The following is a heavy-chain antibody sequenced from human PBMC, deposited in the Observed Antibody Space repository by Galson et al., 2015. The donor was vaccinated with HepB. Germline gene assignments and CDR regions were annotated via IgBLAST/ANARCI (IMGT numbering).Heavy chain of an antibody. Sequence: TLSLTCAVSGGSISSGGYSWSWIRQPPGKGLEWIGYIYHSGSTYYNPSLKSRVTISVDRSKNQFSLKLSSVTAADTAVYYCARGDYGEEDWFDPWGQGTLVTVSS. CDR2: IYHSGST. J-gene: IGHJ5*02. CDR1: GGSISSGGYS. V-gene: IGHV4-30-2*01. D-gene: IGHD4-17*01. CDR3: ARGDYGEEDWFDP.